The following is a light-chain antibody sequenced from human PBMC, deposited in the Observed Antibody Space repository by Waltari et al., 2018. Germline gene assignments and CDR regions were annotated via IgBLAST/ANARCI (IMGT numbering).Light chain of an antibody. V-gene: IGLV2-23*02. CDR1: SRDVGDRPL. CDR2: EVS. Sequence: QSALTQPASVSGSPGQSITISCTGTSRDVGDRPLVSWYQQHPGKVPKLMIYEVSERPSGVSIRFSGSRSGNTASLTISGLQAEDEADYYCCSYGGGTTFVVFGGGTKLTVL. CDR3: CSYGGGTTFVV. J-gene: IGLJ2*01.